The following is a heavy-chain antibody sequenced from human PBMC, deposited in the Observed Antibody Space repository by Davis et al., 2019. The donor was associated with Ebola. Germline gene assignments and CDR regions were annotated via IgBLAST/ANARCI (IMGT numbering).Heavy chain of an antibody. Sequence: PSETLSLTCSVSGSSISSAFHFWGWFRQPPARGLEWIGNIFFSGSAYYNPSLKSRVTISVDTSKNQFSLNLASVTAADTAVYYCARGVFGAFFDSWGQGALVTVSS. CDR1: GSSISSAFHF. CDR2: IFFSGSA. CDR3: ARGVFGAFFDS. V-gene: IGHV4-39*01. J-gene: IGHJ4*02. D-gene: IGHD2-8*01.